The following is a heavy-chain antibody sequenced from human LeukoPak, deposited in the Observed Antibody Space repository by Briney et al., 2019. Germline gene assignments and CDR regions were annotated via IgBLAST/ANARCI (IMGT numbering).Heavy chain of an antibody. CDR2: IRYDGSNK. D-gene: IGHD3-10*01. CDR1: GFTFSSYG. V-gene: IGHV3-30*02. CDR3: AKDSTAPISITMVRGRWYFDY. J-gene: IGHJ4*02. Sequence: GGSLRLSCAASGFTFSSYGMHWVRQAPGKGLEWVAFIRYDGSNKYYADSAKGRFTISRDNSKNTLYLQMNSLRAEDTAVYYCAKDSTAPISITMVRGRWYFDYWGQGTLVTVSS.